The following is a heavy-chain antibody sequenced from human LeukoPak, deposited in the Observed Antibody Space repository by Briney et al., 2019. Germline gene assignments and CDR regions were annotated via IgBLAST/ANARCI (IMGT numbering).Heavy chain of an antibody. CDR2: IYYSGST. CDR1: GGSISSSSYY. D-gene: IGHD3-10*01. V-gene: IGHV4-39*07. CDR3: ARECPITMVRGVPYYYGMDV. Sequence: PSETLSLTCTVSGGSISSSSYYWGWIRQPPGKGLEWIGSIYYSGSTYYNPSLKSRVTISVDTSKNQFSLKLSSVTAADTAVYYCARECPITMVRGVPYYYGMDVWGQGTTVTVSS. J-gene: IGHJ6*02.